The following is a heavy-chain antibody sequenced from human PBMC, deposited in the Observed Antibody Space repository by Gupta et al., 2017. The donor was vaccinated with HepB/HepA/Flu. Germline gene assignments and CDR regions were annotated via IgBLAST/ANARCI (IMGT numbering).Heavy chain of an antibody. CDR2: INHSGST. CDR3: ARGNLYSSSWYRN. V-gene: IGHV4-34*01. D-gene: IGHD6-13*01. CDR1: GGSFSGYY. J-gene: IGHJ4*02. Sequence: QVQLQQWGAGLLKPSETLSLTCAVYGGSFSGYYWSWIRQPPGKGLEWIGEINHSGSTNYNPSLKSRVTISVDTSKNQFSLKLSSVTAADTAVYYCARGNLYSSSWYRNWGQGTLVTVSS.